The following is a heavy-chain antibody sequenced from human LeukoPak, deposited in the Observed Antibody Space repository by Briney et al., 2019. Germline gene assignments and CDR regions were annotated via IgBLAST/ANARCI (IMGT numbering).Heavy chain of an antibody. CDR3: ARAQYSYYMDV. J-gene: IGHJ6*03. V-gene: IGHV3-30*02. CDR1: GFILSNYG. CDR2: LRFDE. Sequence: GGSLRLSCAASGFILSNYGMHWVRQTPGKGLEWVALLRFDEFYADSVKGRFTISRDISKSTVYLQMKRLTVEDTAMYYCARAQYSYYMDVWGKGTTVTVSS. D-gene: IGHD3-16*01.